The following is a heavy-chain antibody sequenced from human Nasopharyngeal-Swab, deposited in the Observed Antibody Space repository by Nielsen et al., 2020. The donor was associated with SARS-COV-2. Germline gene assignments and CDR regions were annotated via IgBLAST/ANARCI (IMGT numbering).Heavy chain of an antibody. D-gene: IGHD5-18*01. Sequence: SVKVPCKASGGRFRSYAISGGRQAPGQGPDYMGGIIPIFGTPNYAQKFQGRVTITADESTSTAYMELSSLRSGDTAVYYCALGYSYGYRYFDYWGQGTLVTVSS. CDR1: GGRFRSYA. CDR2: IIPIFGTP. V-gene: IGHV1-69*13. CDR3: ALGYSYGYRYFDY. J-gene: IGHJ4*02.